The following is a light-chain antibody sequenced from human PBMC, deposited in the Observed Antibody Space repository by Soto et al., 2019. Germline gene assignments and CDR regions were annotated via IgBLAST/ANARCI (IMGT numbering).Light chain of an antibody. CDR1: QSVGSY. Sequence: EIVLTQSPATLSLSPGERATLSCRASQSVGSYLAWYQQKPGQAPRPLIYDASNRATGIPARFSGSGSGTDFTLTISSLEPEYFAVYYCQQRSNWPTITFGQGTRLEIK. CDR2: DAS. CDR3: QQRSNWPTIT. J-gene: IGKJ5*01. V-gene: IGKV3-11*01.